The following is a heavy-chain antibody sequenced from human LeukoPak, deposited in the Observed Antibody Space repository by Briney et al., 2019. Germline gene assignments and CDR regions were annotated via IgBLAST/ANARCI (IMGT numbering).Heavy chain of an antibody. Sequence: GGSLRLSCASSGFTFSSYGFHWVRQAPGKGLEWVAFIRYDGIHEFYADSVKGRFTISRDNSKDTLFLQMNSLRPEDAAVYYCAKDRQDYGAHWGQGALVTVSS. CDR2: IRYDGIHE. J-gene: IGHJ4*02. CDR3: AKDRQDYGAH. D-gene: IGHD4/OR15-4a*01. V-gene: IGHV3-30*02. CDR1: GFTFSSYG.